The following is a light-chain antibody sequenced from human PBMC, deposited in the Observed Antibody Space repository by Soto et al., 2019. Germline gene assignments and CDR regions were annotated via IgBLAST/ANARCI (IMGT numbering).Light chain of an antibody. CDR3: QVYTSYSEA. J-gene: IGKJ1*01. Sequence: RMSQSAVTLSGAIGDRVTITCWASQTIRSWLAWYQQKPGKAPKLLIYKASTLKSGVPSRFSGSGSGTEFTLTIRCLQPDDFATYYSQVYTSYSEAFGQGAKLDI. CDR2: KAS. CDR1: QTIRSW. V-gene: IGKV1-5*03.